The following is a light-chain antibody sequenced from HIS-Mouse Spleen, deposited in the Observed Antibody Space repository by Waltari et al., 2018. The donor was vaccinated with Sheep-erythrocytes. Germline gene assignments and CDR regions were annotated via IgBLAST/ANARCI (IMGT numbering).Light chain of an antibody. Sequence: QSVLTQPPSASGTPGQRVTISCSGSSSHIGSNYVYWYQQLPGTAPKLRIYRNNLRPSGVPDRFSGSKAGTSAALAISGLRSEDEADYYCAAWDDSLSGNWVFGGGTKLTVL. J-gene: IGLJ3*02. CDR1: SSHIGSNY. CDR3: AAWDDSLSGNWV. CDR2: RNN. V-gene: IGLV1-47*01.